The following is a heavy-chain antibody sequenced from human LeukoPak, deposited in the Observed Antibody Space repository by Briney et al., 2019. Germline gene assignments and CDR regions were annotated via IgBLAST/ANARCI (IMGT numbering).Heavy chain of an antibody. CDR1: GFTFSSYS. Sequence: GGSLRLSCAASGFTFSSYSMNWVRQAPGKGLEWVANIKQDGSEKYYVDSVKGRFTISRDNAKNSLYLQMNSLRAEDTAVYYCARGSQLLVYYYYMDVRGKGTTVTVSS. V-gene: IGHV3-7*01. J-gene: IGHJ6*03. CDR2: IKQDGSEK. D-gene: IGHD2-2*01. CDR3: ARGSQLLVYYYYMDV.